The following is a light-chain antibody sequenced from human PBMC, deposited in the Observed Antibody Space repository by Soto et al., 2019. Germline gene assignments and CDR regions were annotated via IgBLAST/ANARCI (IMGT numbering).Light chain of an antibody. CDR1: SGHSNYA. V-gene: IGLV4-69*01. CDR3: QTWDTGQHVV. CDR2: LNSDGSH. Sequence: QLVLTQSPSASASLGASVTLTCTLSSGHSNYAITWHQQQPQKGPRYLMKLNSDGSHNKGDGIPDRFSGSSSGAERYLTISSLKSEDEADYYCQTWDTGQHVVFGGGTKLTVL. J-gene: IGLJ2*01.